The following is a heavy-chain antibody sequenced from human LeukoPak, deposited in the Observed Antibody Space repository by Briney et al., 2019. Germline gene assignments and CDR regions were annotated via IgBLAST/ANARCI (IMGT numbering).Heavy chain of an antibody. CDR2: VDPEDGET. V-gene: IGHV1-69-2*01. Sequence: VASVKISCKVSGYTFTDYYMHWVQQAPGKGLEWMGLVDPEDGETIYAEKFQGRVTITADTSTDTAYMELSSLRSEDTAVYYCALELGNDAFDIWGRGTMVTVSS. D-gene: IGHD7-27*01. CDR3: ALELGNDAFDI. J-gene: IGHJ3*02. CDR1: GYTFTDYY.